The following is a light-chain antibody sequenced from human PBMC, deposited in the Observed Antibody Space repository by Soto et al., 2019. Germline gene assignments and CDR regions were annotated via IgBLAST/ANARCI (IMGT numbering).Light chain of an antibody. J-gene: IGLJ1*01. V-gene: IGLV2-18*02. Sequence: QSVLTQPPSASGSPGQSVTISCTGTKSDIGVYDFVSWYQQHPGKAPRLIIYEVVQRPSGVPDRFSGSKSGNTASLTISGIQAEDEGDYYCGSITRSSTSVFGTGTKLTVL. CDR2: EVV. CDR1: KSDIGVYDF. CDR3: GSITRSSTSV.